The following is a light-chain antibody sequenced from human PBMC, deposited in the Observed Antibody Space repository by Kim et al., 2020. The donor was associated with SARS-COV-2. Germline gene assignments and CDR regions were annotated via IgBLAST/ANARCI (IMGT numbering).Light chain of an antibody. J-gene: IGKJ1*01. CDR2: GAS. CDR1: QSVSSSY. V-gene: IGKV3D-7*01. Sequence: PGERVTLSCRASQSVSSSYLTWYQQKPGQAPRLLIYGASTRATGIPARFSGSGSGTDFTLTISSLQLEDFAVYYCQQDYNLRTFGQGTKVDIK. CDR3: QQDYNLRT.